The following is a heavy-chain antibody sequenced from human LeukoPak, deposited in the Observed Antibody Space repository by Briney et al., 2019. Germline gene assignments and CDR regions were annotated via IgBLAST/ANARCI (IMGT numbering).Heavy chain of an antibody. D-gene: IGHD6-19*01. J-gene: IGHJ4*02. Sequence: RQPPXXGXXWTGYIYYSGSTNYNPSLNSRVTISVDTSKNQFSLRLSSVTAADTAIYYCARAVSGRFDYWGQGTLVTVSS. CDR2: IYYSGST. V-gene: IGHV4-59*08. CDR3: ARAVSGRFDY.